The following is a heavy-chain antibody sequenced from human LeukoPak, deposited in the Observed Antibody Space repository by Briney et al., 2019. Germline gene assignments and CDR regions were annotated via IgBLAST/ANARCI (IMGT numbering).Heavy chain of an antibody. CDR1: GYNFISYW. Sequence: GESLKISCKGSGYNFISYWIGWVRQMPGKGLEWMGVIYPGDSDTRYSPSFQGQVTISGDKSISTAYLQWSSLKASDTAMYYCARANILGATSPFDYWGQGTLVTVSS. J-gene: IGHJ4*02. CDR3: ARANILGATSPFDY. CDR2: IYPGDSDT. D-gene: IGHD1-26*01. V-gene: IGHV5-51*01.